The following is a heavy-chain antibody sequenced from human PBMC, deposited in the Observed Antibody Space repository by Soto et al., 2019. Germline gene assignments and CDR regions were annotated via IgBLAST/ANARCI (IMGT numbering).Heavy chain of an antibody. CDR1: GDSIRSGNHY. J-gene: IGHJ6*02. CDR3: ARVDILTVHGCMDV. D-gene: IGHD3-9*01. Sequence: KTSETLSLTCTVSGDSIRSGNHYWSWIRQPPGKGLEWIGYIYYSGSTYYSPSLKSRVTISVDTSKNQFSLKLNSVTAADTAVYYCARVDILTVHGCMDVWGQGTTVTVS. CDR2: IYYSGST. V-gene: IGHV4-30-4*01.